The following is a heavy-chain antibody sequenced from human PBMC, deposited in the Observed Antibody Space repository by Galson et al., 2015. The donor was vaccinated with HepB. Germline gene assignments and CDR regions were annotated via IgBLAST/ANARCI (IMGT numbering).Heavy chain of an antibody. J-gene: IGHJ6*02. CDR2: IYPGDSDT. D-gene: IGHD3-16*01. V-gene: IGHV5-51*01. Sequence: QSGAEVKKPGESLKISCKGSGSSFTSYWIGWVRQMPGKGLEWMGIIYPGDSDTRYSPSFQGQVTISADKSISTAYLQWSSLKASDTAMYYCARSQRGTYYYYGMDVWGQGTTVTVSS. CDR1: GSSFTSYW. CDR3: ARSQRGTYYYYGMDV.